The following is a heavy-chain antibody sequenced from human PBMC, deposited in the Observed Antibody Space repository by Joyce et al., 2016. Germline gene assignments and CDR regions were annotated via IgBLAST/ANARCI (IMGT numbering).Heavy chain of an antibody. CDR2: IKQDGIEK. CDR3: ARVRDFYGSGSQPLDY. V-gene: IGHV3-7*01. D-gene: IGHD3-10*01. Sequence: EVQLVESGGGLVQPGGSLRLCRAASGFNFSSYWMTGVRQARGKGLEGVDNIKQDGIEKYYEDYVKGRFTISRDNAKNSLYLQMNSLRAEDTAVYYCARVRDFYGSGSQPLDYWGQGTLVTVSS. J-gene: IGHJ4*02. CDR1: GFNFSSYW.